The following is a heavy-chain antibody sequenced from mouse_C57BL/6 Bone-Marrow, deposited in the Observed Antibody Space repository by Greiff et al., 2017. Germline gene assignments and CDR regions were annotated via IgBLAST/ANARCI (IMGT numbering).Heavy chain of an antibody. CDR2: INPGSGGT. CDR3: ARHFYDGYPYCDY. D-gene: IGHD2-3*01. J-gene: IGHJ2*01. Sequence: QVQLQQSGAELVRPGTSVKVSCKASGYAFTNYLIEWVKQRPGQGLEWIGVINPGSGGTNYNEKFKGKATLTADKSSSTAYMQLSSLTSEDSAVYFCARHFYDGYPYCDYWGQGTTLTVSS. V-gene: IGHV1-54*01. CDR1: GYAFTNYL.